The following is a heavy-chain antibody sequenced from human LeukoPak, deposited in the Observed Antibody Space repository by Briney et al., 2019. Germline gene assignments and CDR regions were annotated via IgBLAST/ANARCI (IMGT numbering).Heavy chain of an antibody. CDR2: ISGTGGST. V-gene: IGHV3-23*01. D-gene: IGHD1-26*01. Sequence: GGSLRLSCAASGFTFSTYAMTWVRQAPGKGLEWVSLISGTGGSTYYADSVKGRFTISRDNSKNTLYLQMNSLRAEDTAVYYCAXDYEPLVGVHRWGDWFDPWGQGTLVTVSS. CDR1: GFTFSTYA. J-gene: IGHJ5*02. CDR3: AXDYEPLVGVHRWGDWFDP.